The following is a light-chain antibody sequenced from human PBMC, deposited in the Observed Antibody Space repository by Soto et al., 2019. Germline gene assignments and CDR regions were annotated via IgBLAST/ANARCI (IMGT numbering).Light chain of an antibody. V-gene: IGKV3-20*01. CDR1: QRMSSNY. Sequence: ELVLTQSPGTLSLSPGERATLSCRASQRMSSNYLAWYQQKPGQSPRLLIYGTSSRAIGIPDRFSGSGSGTDFTLTISGLEPEDSAVYYCQQYGTLPPRYTFGQGTKLEIK. CDR3: QQYGTLPPRYT. J-gene: IGKJ2*01. CDR2: GTS.